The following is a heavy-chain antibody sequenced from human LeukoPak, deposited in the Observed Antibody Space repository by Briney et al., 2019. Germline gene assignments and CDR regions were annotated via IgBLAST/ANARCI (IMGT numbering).Heavy chain of an antibody. D-gene: IGHD4/OR15-4a*01. V-gene: IGHV3-23*01. J-gene: IGHJ4*02. CDR3: AKDRSDTTMVYNFDY. CDR2: ISGSGDST. CDR1: GFTFSSYA. Sequence: GGSLRLSCAASGFTFSSYAMSWVRQAPGKGLEWVSAISGSGDSTYYGDSVKGRFTISRDNSKNTLYLQMDSLRAEDTAVYYCAKDRSDTTMVYNFDYWGQGTLVTVSS.